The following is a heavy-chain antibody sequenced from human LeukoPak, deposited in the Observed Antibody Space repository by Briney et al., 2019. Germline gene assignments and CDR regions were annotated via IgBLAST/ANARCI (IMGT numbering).Heavy chain of an antibody. CDR2: IIPIFGTA. D-gene: IGHD3-3*01. J-gene: IGHJ4*02. CDR3: AGGRFLEWLLYLYFDY. V-gene: IGHV1-69*05. CDR1: GGTFSSYA. Sequence: GASVKVSCKASGGTFSSYAISWVRQAPGQELEWMGGIIPIFGTANYAQKFQGRVTITTDESTSTAYMELSSLRSEDTAVYYCAGGRFLEWLLYLYFDYWGQRTLVTVSS.